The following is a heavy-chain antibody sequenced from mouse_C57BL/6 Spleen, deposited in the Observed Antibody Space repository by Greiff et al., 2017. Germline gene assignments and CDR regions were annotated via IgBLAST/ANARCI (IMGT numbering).Heavy chain of an antibody. CDR2: IRSKSNNYAT. D-gene: IGHD2-12*01. CDR3: VRQGYYN. V-gene: IGHV10-1*01. Sequence: EVKLQESGGGLVQPKGSLKLSCAASGFSFNTYAMNWVRQAPGKGLEWVARIRSKSNNYATYYADSVKDRFTISRDDSESMLYLQMNNLKTEDTAMYYCVRQGYYNWGQGTLVTVSA. J-gene: IGHJ3*01. CDR1: GFSFNTYA.